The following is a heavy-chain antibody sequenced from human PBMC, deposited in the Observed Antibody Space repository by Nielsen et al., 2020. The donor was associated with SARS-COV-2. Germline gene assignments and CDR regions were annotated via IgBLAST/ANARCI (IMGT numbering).Heavy chain of an antibody. CDR1: GFTFSGSA. D-gene: IGHD5-18*01. Sequence: ETLSLTCAVSGFTFSGSALHWVRQAPGKGLEWVGRIRSEANDYATAYAASVKGRFTISRDNAKNTLYLQMNSLRAEDTAVYYCARDNEYSYGPYWYFDLWGRGTLVTVSS. CDR3: ARDNEYSYGPYWYFDL. J-gene: IGHJ2*01. CDR2: IRSEANDYAT. V-gene: IGHV3-73*01.